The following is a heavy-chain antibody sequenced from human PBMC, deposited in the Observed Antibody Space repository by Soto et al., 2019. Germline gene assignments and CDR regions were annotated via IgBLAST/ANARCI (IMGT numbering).Heavy chain of an antibody. V-gene: IGHV4-34*01. J-gene: IGHJ6*03. Sequence: SETLSLTCVVSCGSLSDYFWSWIRQPPGMALEWIGEINHLGSINYNPSLKSRVTMSVDTSKNQFSLTLNSVTAADTATYFCARGGISHWAYFYYMDVWDRGTTVTVSS. D-gene: IGHD2-21*01. CDR1: CGSLSDYF. CDR2: INHLGSI. CDR3: ARGGISHWAYFYYMDV.